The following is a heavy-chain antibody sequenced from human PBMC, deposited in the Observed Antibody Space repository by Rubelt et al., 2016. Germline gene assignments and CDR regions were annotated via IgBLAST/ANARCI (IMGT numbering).Heavy chain of an antibody. D-gene: IGHD1-26*01. CDR2: ISYDGSNK. J-gene: IGHJ2*01. Sequence: QVQLVESGGGVVQPGKSLRLSCAASGFTFSSYGMHWVRQAPGKGLEWVAVISYDGSNKYYADSVKGRFTISRDNSKNTLYLQMNSLRAEDTAVYYCAKDRGSYYERYFDLWGRGTLVTVSS. CDR3: AKDRGSYYERYFDL. V-gene: IGHV3-30*18. CDR1: GFTFSSYG.